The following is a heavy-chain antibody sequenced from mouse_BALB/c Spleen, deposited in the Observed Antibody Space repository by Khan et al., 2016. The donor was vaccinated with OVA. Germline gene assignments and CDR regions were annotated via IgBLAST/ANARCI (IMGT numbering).Heavy chain of an antibody. Sequence: QMQLEESGPGLVAPSQSLSITCTVSGFSLTSYGVHWVRQPPGKGLEWLGIIWAGGSTNYNSALMSRLSISKDHSKSQVFFKMNSLQTDDTAMNYCARDTMASPYRGQGTLVNVSA. CDR3: ARDTMASPY. CDR1: GFSLTSYG. D-gene: IGHD1-2*01. J-gene: IGHJ3*01. V-gene: IGHV2-9*02. CDR2: IWAGGST.